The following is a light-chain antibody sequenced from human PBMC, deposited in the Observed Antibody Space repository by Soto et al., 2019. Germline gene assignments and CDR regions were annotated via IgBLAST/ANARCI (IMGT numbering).Light chain of an antibody. V-gene: IGLV2-14*01. CDR2: DVS. CDR3: SSYTGSSTS. CDR1: SSDVGRYNY. J-gene: IGLJ3*02. Sequence: QSVLTQPASVSGCPGQSITISCTGTSSDVGRYNYVSWYQQHPGKAPKLIIYDVSYRPSGVSDRFSGSKSGNTASLTISGLQAEDEADYYCSSYTGSSTSFGGGTKVTVL.